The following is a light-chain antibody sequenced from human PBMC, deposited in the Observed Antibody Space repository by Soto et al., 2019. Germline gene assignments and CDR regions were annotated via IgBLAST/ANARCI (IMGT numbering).Light chain of an antibody. CDR2: GTS. J-gene: IGKJ1*01. CDR1: QSVGSSY. Sequence: EIVLTQSPGTLSLSPGERATPSCRASQSVGSSYLAWYQQKPGQAPRLLIYGTSSRATGIPDRFSGSGSGTDFTLSISRLEPEDFAVYYCQQYVSSPPWAFGQGTKVEIK. V-gene: IGKV3-20*01. CDR3: QQYVSSPPWA.